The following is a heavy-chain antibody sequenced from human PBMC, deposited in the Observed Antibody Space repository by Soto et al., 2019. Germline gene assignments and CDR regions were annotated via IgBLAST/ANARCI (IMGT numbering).Heavy chain of an antibody. Sequence: EVQLMESGGGLVQPGGSLRLSCAASGFTFSNYWMHWVRQAPGEGLVWVSRINFYGTTTNYADSVKGRFTVSRNNARNTLYLHMNSLRAEETAIYYCARGGLHAYYQDNWGQGILVTVSS. CDR2: INFYGTTT. CDR3: ARGGLHAYYQDN. D-gene: IGHD3-16*01. V-gene: IGHV3-74*01. J-gene: IGHJ4*02. CDR1: GFTFSNYW.